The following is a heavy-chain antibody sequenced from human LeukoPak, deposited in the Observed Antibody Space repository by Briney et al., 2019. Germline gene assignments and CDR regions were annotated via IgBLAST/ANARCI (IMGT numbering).Heavy chain of an antibody. Sequence: SETLSLTCTVSGGSISRYYWSWIRQPPGKGLEWIGYIYSIGSTNYNPSLKSRVTISVDTSKNQFSLKLSSVTAADTAVYYCARGAAATYWGQGTLVTVSS. CDR3: ARGAAATY. CDR2: IYSIGST. D-gene: IGHD6-13*01. CDR1: GGSISRYY. J-gene: IGHJ4*02. V-gene: IGHV4-59*01.